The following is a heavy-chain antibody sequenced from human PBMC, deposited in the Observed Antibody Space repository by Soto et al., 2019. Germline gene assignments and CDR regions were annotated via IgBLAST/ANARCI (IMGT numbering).Heavy chain of an antibody. J-gene: IGHJ3*02. CDR3: ARGASYYDYIWGSYPNPYDAFDI. Sequence: GASVKVSCKVSGYTLTELSMHWVRQAPGKGLEWMGGFDPEDGETIYAQKFQGRVTMTEDTSTDTAYMELSRLRSEDTAVYYCARGASYYDYIWGSYPNPYDAFDICGQGTMVTVSS. CDR1: GYTLTELS. CDR2: FDPEDGET. V-gene: IGHV1-24*01. D-gene: IGHD3-16*01.